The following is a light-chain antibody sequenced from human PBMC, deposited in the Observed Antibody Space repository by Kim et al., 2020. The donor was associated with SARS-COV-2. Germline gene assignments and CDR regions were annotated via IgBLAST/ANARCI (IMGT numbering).Light chain of an antibody. CDR2: DAS. CDR3: QQFNNLIT. V-gene: IGKV1D-13*01. Sequence: ASVGDRGTITCRASQGISTALAWYQKKPGKAPKLLIYDASSSESGVTSRFSGSGSGTDFTLTISSLQPEDFGTYFCQQFNNLITFGQGTRLEIK. J-gene: IGKJ5*01. CDR1: QGISTA.